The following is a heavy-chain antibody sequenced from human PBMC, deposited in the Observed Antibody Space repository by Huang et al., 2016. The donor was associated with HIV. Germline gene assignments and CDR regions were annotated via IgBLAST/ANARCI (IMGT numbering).Heavy chain of an antibody. CDR1: GFTFGSFG. V-gene: IGHV3-30*02. D-gene: IGHD3-3*01. CDR2: IRYDGNNY. CDR3: AKDLTYTFGRHFDY. J-gene: IGHJ4*02. Sequence: QVQLVESGGGVVQPGGSLSLSCTASGFTFGSFGMHWVRQAPGKGLEWVAFIRYDGNNYDYADSVRGRFTIARDNSKDTLYLQMNRLRPDDSAVYYCAKDLTYTFGRHFDYWGRGTLVTVSS.